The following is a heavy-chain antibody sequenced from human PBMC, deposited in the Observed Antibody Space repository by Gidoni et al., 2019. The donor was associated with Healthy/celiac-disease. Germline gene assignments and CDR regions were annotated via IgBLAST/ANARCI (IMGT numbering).Heavy chain of an antibody. CDR1: GYTFTSAG. CDR2: ISAYNGNT. J-gene: IGHJ4*02. V-gene: IGHV1-18*01. D-gene: IGHD3-22*01. CDR3: ARVHTYYYDSSGYYVDY. Sequence: QVQLVQSGAEVKKPGASAQVSCKASGYTFTSAGISWVRQAPGQGLEWMGWISAYNGNTNYAQKLQGRVTMTTDTSTSTAYMELRSLRSDDTAVYYCARVHTYYYDSSGYYVDYWGQGTLVTVSS.